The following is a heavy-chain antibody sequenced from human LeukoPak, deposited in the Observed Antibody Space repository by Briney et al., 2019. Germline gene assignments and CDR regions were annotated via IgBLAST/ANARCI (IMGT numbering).Heavy chain of an antibody. D-gene: IGHD3-22*01. CDR2: IYYSGST. Sequence: SETLSLTCTVSGGSISSSSYYWGWIRQPPGKGLEWIGSIYYSGSTYYNPSLKSRVTISVDTSKNQFSLKLSSVTAADTAVYYCAGDLTYYYDSSGYSNFDYWGQGTLVTVSS. CDR1: GGSISSSSYY. V-gene: IGHV4-39*07. J-gene: IGHJ4*02. CDR3: AGDLTYYYDSSGYSNFDY.